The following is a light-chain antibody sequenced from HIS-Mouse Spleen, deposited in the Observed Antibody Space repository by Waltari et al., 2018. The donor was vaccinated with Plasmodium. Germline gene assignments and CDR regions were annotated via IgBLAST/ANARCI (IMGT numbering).Light chain of an antibody. CDR2: DVS. CDR3: SSYTSSSTLV. J-gene: IGLJ2*01. CDR1: SSDVGGYNY. Sequence: QSALTQPASVSGSPGQSITISCTGTSSDVGGYNYVSWYQQHPGKAPKLMIYDVSNRPAGCSKRFPCSNGGNTASLTISGLQAEDDADYYCSSYTSSSTLVFGGGTKLTVL. V-gene: IGLV2-14*03.